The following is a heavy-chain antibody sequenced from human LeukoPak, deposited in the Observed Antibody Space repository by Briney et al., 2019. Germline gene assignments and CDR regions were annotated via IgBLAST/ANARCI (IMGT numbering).Heavy chain of an antibody. CDR1: GGSISSCY. J-gene: IGHJ4*02. Sequence: SETLSLTCTASGGSISSCYWSWIRQPAGKGLEWIGRIYTSGSTNYNPSLKSRVTMSVDTSKNQFSLKVSSVTAADTAVYYCARMIRGAMGFDSWGQGTLVIVSS. D-gene: IGHD3-10*01. V-gene: IGHV4-4*07. CDR3: ARMIRGAMGFDS. CDR2: IYTSGST.